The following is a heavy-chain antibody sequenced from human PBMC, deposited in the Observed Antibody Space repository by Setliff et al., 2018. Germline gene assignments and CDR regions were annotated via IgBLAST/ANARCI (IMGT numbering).Heavy chain of an antibody. CDR3: ARHLWGRWMAASLDYFDY. J-gene: IGHJ4*02. CDR1: GYSISSGYY. Sequence: SETLSLTCTVSGYSISSGYYWGWIRQPPGKGLEWLGSLFQTGTTYYNPSLESRVTMSVDTSNNQFSLKLHSVTAADTAVYYCARHLWGRWMAASLDYFDYWGQGSLVTVSS. V-gene: IGHV4-38-2*02. CDR2: LFQTGTT. D-gene: IGHD3-3*02.